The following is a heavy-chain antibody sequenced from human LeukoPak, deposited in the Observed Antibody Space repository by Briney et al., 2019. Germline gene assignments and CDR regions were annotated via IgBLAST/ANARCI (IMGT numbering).Heavy chain of an antibody. D-gene: IGHD4-11*01. CDR2: IYHTGSA. CDR3: ARRTSSNYVDY. Sequence: PSETLSLTCTVSGVSFSNYYWSWIRQSPGKGLEWIGYIYHTGSANYSPSLKSRVSISIDTSKSQFSLRLISVTAADTAVYYCARRTSSNYVDYWGQGTLDIVSS. J-gene: IGHJ4*01. V-gene: IGHV4-59*01. CDR1: GVSFSNYY.